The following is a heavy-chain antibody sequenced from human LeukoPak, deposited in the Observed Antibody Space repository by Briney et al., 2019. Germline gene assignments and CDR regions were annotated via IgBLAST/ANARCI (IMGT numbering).Heavy chain of an antibody. Sequence: SVKVSCKASGRTFSSYAISWVRQAPGQGLEWMGRSIPICGTANYEQKFQGRVTITTDESTSTAYMELSSLRSEDTAVYYCARDSAWGPEFDYWGQGTLVTVSS. D-gene: IGHD7-27*01. J-gene: IGHJ4*02. CDR1: GRTFSSYA. CDR2: SIPICGTA. V-gene: IGHV1-69*05. CDR3: ARDSAWGPEFDY.